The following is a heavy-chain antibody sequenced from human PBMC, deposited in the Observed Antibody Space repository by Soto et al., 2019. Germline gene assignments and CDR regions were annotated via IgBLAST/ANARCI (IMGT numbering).Heavy chain of an antibody. CDR2: IIPILGIA. Sequence: QVQLVQSGAEVKKPGSSVKVSCKASGGTFSSYTLTWVRQAPGQGLEWMGRIIPILGIANYAQKFQVRVTITEYKSKCTAYKELSSLRSEDTAVYYCLNIPPYWGQGTLVTFSS. V-gene: IGHV1-69*02. CDR3: LNIPPY. CDR1: GGTFSSYT. J-gene: IGHJ4*02.